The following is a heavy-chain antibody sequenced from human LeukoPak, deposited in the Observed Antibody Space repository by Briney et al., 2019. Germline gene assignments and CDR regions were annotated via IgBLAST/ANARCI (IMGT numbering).Heavy chain of an antibody. Sequence: GGSLRLSCAASGFTFSSYEMNWVRQAPGKGLEWVSYISSSGSTIYYADSVKGRFTISRDNAKNSLYLQMNSLRAEDTAVYYCAGTPGGRGYCGGDCFTFDYWGQGTLVTVSS. CDR1: GFTFSSYE. CDR3: AGTPGGRGYCGGDCFTFDY. J-gene: IGHJ4*02. V-gene: IGHV3-48*03. CDR2: ISSSGSTI. D-gene: IGHD2-21*02.